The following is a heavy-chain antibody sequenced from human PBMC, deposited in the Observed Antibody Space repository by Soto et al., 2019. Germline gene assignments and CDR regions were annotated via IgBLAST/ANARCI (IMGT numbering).Heavy chain of an antibody. Sequence: TSETLSLTCTVSGGSISSRGYYWGWIRQPPGKGLEWIGTIYYSGSTYYNPSLKSRVTISVDTSKNQFSLKLSSVTAADTAVYYCATSHWFDPWGQGTLVTVSS. V-gene: IGHV4-39*01. J-gene: IGHJ5*02. CDR2: IYYSGST. CDR1: GGSISSRGYY. D-gene: IGHD2-2*01. CDR3: ATSHWFDP.